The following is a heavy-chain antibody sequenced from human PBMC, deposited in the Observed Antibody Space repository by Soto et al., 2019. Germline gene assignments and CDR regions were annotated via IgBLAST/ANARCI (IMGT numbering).Heavy chain of an antibody. J-gene: IGHJ6*02. CDR3: ARENSGYDFLVNSYYYYGMDV. CDR1: GFTFSDYY. CDR2: ISSSGSTI. D-gene: IGHD5-12*01. V-gene: IGHV3-11*01. Sequence: PGGSLKLSCAASGFTFSDYYMSWIRQAPGKGLEWVSYISSSGSTIYYADSVKGRFTISRDNAKNSLYLQMNSLRAEDTAVYYCARENSGYDFLVNSYYYYGMDVWGQGTTVTVSS.